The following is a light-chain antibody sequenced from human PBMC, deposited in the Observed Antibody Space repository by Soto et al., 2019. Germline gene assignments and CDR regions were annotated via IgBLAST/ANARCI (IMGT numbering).Light chain of an antibody. CDR3: QHYGSSPCT. V-gene: IGKV3-20*01. CDR1: QSVSSSY. Sequence: EIVLTQSPGTLSLSPGERATLSCRASQSVSSSYLAWYQQKPGQAPRLLIYDASNRATGIPDRFSGSGSGTDFTLTVSRLEPEDFAVYYCQHYGSSPCTFGQGTKLEIK. CDR2: DAS. J-gene: IGKJ2*02.